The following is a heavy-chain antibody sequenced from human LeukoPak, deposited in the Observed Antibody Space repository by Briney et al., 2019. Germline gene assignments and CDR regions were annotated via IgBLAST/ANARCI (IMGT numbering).Heavy chain of an antibody. J-gene: IGHJ4*02. CDR3: AKDRQPLHLLAYYFDY. CDR1: GFTFSSYG. CDR2: ISYDGSNK. D-gene: IGHD1-26*01. Sequence: GGSLRLSCAASGFTFSSYGMHWVRQAPGKGLEWVAVISYDGSNKCYADSVKGRFTISRDNSKNTLYLQMNSLRAEDTAVYYCAKDRQPLHLLAYYFDYWGQGTLVTVSS. V-gene: IGHV3-30*18.